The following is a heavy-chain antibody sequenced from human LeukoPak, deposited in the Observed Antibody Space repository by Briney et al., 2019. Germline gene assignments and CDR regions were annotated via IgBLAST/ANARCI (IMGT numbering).Heavy chain of an antibody. CDR2: INNDGSVA. J-gene: IGHJ4*01. CDR3: ARGGPAGQTPDY. CDR1: GFTFSSLW. D-gene: IGHD5-12*01. Sequence: GGSLRLSCAASGFTFSSLWMHWVRQAPGKGLVWVSFINNDGSVADYADSVKGRFTISRDDAKNMVYLQMNSLRAEDRAVYYCARGGPAGQTPDYWGHGTLVTVSS. V-gene: IGHV3-74*01.